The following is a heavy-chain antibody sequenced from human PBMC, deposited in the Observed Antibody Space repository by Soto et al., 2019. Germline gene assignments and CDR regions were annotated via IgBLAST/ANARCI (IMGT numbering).Heavy chain of an antibody. CDR3: ATMGTPATGLYYFDY. V-gene: IGHV4-30-4*01. J-gene: IGHJ4*02. CDR1: GGSISSGNYY. D-gene: IGHD1-7*01. Sequence: SETLSLTCTVSGGSISSGNYYWSWIRQPPGKGLEWIGFISYSGSTYYNASLKSRVTISVDTSKNQFSLNLSFVTAADTAVYYFATMGTPATGLYYFDYWGQGTLVTVSS. CDR2: ISYSGST.